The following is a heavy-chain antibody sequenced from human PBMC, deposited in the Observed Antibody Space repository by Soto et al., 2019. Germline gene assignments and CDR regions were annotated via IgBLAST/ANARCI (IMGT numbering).Heavy chain of an antibody. J-gene: IGHJ4*02. CDR2: IYSAGTA. V-gene: IGHV3-66*01. CDR1: GFTVSSYY. CDR3: ARVHSSNYHFLDY. Sequence: GGSLRLSCAASGFTVSSYYMSWVRQAPGKGLEWVSVIYSAGTADFADSVKGRFTISRDNSKNTLYLQMSSLRADDTAVYYCARVHSSNYHFLDYWGQGTLVTVSS. D-gene: IGHD6-13*01.